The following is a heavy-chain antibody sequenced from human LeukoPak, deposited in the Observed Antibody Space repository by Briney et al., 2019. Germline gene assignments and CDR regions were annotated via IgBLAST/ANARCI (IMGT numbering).Heavy chain of an antibody. CDR1: GFTFSSYS. D-gene: IGHD2-2*01. Sequence: SGGSLRLSCAASGFTFSSYSMNWVRQAPGKGLEWVSSISSSSSYIYYADSVKDRFTISRDNAKNSLYLQMNSLRAEDTAVYYCARDSPSHCSSTSCYSALAQDFDYWGQGTLVTVSS. J-gene: IGHJ4*02. CDR3: ARDSPSHCSSTSCYSALAQDFDY. V-gene: IGHV3-21*01. CDR2: ISSSSSYI.